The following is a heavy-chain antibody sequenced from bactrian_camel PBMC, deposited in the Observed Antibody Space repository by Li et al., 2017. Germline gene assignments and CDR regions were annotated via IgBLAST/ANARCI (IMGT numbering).Heavy chain of an antibody. D-gene: IGHD1*01. CDR2: INRGGDMS. J-gene: IGHJ4*01. Sequence: DVQLVESGGGLVQPGGSLRLSCAASGFTFSSYDMSWVRQAPGKGLEWVSNINRGGDMSYYADSVKGRFTISRDNAENTVNLRMNSLKSEDTGVYYCVKEPESGGPLGQGTQVTVS. V-gene: IGHV3S40*01. CDR1: GFTFSSYD.